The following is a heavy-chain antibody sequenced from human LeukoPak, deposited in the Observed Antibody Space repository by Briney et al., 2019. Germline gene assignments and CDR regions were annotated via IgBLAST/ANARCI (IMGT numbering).Heavy chain of an antibody. CDR2: IYPGDSDT. V-gene: IGHV5-51*01. Sequence: GESLEISCKGSGYRFTSYWIGWVRQVPGKGLEGMGIIYPGDSDTRYSPSFQGQVTISANKSISTAYLQWSSLKASDTAMYYCARRTIAAADYWGQGTTVTVSS. CDR3: ARRTIAAADY. D-gene: IGHD6-13*01. J-gene: IGHJ4*03. CDR1: GYRFTSYW.